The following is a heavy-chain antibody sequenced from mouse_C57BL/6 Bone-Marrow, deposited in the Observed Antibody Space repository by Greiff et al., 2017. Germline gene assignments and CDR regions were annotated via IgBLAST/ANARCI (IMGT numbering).Heavy chain of an antibody. V-gene: IGHV1-50*01. CDR2: IGPSDSYT. J-gene: IGHJ4*01. CDR3: ASVGDY. Sequence: VQLQQSGAELVKPGASVKLSCKASGYTFTSYWMQWVKQRPGQGLEWIGEIGPSDSYTNYNQKFKGKATLTVDTSSSTAYMQLSSHTSGASAVYYSASVGDYWGQGTSVTVSS. CDR1: GYTFTSYW.